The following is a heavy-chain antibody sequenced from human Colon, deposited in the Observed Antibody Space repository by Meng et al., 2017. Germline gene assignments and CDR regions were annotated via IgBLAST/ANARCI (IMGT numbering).Heavy chain of an antibody. CDR3: ARDPASRGFDY. J-gene: IGHJ4*02. CDR2: IYSSGSGGT. D-gene: IGHD2-2*01. Sequence: SETLSLTCFVSGGSVSSDYWNWIRQPAGKRLEWIGRIYSSGSGGTNYNPSLKSRVTMSIDTSKNQFSLQLSSVTAADTALYFCARDPASRGFDYWGQGTLVTVSS. V-gene: IGHV4-4*07. CDR1: GGSVSSDY.